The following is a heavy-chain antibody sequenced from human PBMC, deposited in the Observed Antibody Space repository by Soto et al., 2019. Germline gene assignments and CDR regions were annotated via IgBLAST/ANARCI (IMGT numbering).Heavy chain of an antibody. J-gene: IGHJ5*02. CDR1: GGSISSYY. CDR3: ARGLVTNNWLDP. CDR2: IDYSGST. Sequence: QVQLQESGPGLVKPSETLSLTCTVSGGSISSYYWSWIRQPPGKGLEWIGYIDYSGSTNYNPSLKSRVIISVDTSKNQLSLKLSSVNAADTAVYYCARGLVTNNWLDPWGQGTLVSVSS. D-gene: IGHD3-9*01. V-gene: IGHV4-59*01.